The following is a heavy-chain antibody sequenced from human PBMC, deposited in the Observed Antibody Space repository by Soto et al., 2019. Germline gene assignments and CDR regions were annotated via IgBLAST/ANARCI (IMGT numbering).Heavy chain of an antibody. V-gene: IGHV1-18*04. CDR3: ARDRAHGFDI. CDR2: ISADKGNT. J-gene: IGHJ3*02. CDR1: GYTFTSNG. Sequence: ASVKVSCKAYGYTFTSNGISWVRQAPGQGLEWMGWISADKGNTNYAQKVQDRVTMTRDTSTSTVYMELRSLRSEDTAVYFCARDRAHGFDIWGQGTMVTVSS.